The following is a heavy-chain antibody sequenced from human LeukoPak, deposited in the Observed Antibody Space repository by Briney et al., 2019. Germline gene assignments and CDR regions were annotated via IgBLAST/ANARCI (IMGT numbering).Heavy chain of an antibody. J-gene: IGHJ4*02. CDR1: GGSISSNSY. Sequence: SETLSLTCTVSGGSISSNSYRGWIRQPPGKGLEWIGSMYSGRTYYNPSLKSRVTISVDTSKNQFSLKLASVTAADTAVYYCVIMPGYWGQGTLVTVSS. V-gene: IGHV4-39*01. D-gene: IGHD2-2*01. CDR2: MYSGRT. CDR3: VIMPGY.